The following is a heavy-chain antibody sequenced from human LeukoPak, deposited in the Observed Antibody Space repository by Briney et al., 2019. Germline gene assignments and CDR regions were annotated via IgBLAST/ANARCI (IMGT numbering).Heavy chain of an antibody. Sequence: SETLSLTCAVYGGSFSGYYWSWIRQPPGKGLEWIGEINHSGSTNYNPSLKSRVTISVDTSKNQFSLKLSSVTAADTAVYYCARSGYYYYYMDVWGKGTTVTVSS. CDR1: GGSFSGYY. CDR3: ARSGYYYYYMDV. CDR2: INHSGST. J-gene: IGHJ6*03. V-gene: IGHV4-34*01.